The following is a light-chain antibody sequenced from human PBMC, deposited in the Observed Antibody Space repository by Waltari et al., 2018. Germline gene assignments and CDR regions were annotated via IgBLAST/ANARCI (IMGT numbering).Light chain of an antibody. CDR1: QSVRNF. Sequence: EMVFTHSPATLSLSPGARATLSCRASQSVRNFLAWYQQKPGQAPRLLIYHASNRATGIPARFSGRRSGTDFTLTISSLEPGDSAVYYCQQRANWPPLTFGGGTRVEI. CDR2: HAS. J-gene: IGKJ4*01. V-gene: IGKV3-11*01. CDR3: QQRANWPPLT.